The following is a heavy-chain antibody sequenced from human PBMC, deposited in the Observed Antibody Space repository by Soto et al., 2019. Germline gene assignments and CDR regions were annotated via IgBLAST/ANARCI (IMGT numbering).Heavy chain of an antibody. CDR3: AKDGRNYGDKFDAFDI. D-gene: IGHD4-17*01. V-gene: IGHV3-30*18. CDR2: ISYDGSNK. Sequence: QVQLVESGGGVVQPGRSLRLSCAASGFTFSSYGMHWVRQAPGKGLEWVAVISYDGSNKYYADSVKGRFTISRDNSKNTLYLQMNSLRAEDTAVYYCAKDGRNYGDKFDAFDIWGQGTMVTVSS. CDR1: GFTFSSYG. J-gene: IGHJ3*02.